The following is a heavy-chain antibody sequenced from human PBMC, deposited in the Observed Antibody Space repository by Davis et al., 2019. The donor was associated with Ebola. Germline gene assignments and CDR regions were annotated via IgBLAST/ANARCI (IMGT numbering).Heavy chain of an antibody. V-gene: IGHV3-21*04. D-gene: IGHD6-13*01. CDR1: GFTFSSYS. CDR2: ISSSSSYI. Sequence: GGSLRLSCAASGFTFSSYSMNWVRQAPGKGLEWVSSISSSSSYIYYADSAKGRFTISRDNAKNSLYLQVNSLRDEDTAVYYCAKFSRAGESDWGQGTLVTVSS. CDR3: AKFSRAGESD. J-gene: IGHJ4*02.